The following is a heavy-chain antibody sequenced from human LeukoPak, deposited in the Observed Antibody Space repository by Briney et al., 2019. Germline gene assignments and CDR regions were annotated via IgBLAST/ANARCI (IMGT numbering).Heavy chain of an antibody. CDR1: ALTVSNNY. D-gene: IGHD2-15*01. J-gene: IGHJ4*02. CDR2: IYSGGTT. V-gene: IGHV3-53*01. CDR3: AKDFDIGGSWD. Sequence: GGSLRLSCAASALTVSNNYMSWVRQAPGKGLECVSVIYSGGTTYYADSVMGRFIISRDNSKNTLYLQMNSLRAEDTAVYYCAKDFDIGGSWDWGKETLVTVS.